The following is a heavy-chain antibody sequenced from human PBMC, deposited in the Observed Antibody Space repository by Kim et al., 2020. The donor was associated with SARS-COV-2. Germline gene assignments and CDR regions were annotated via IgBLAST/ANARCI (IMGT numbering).Heavy chain of an antibody. V-gene: IGHV4-34*01. Sequence: GSLSLTCAVYGGSFSGYYWSWIRHPPGKGLEWIGEINHSGSTNYNPSLKSRVTISVDTSKNQFSLKLSSVTAADTAVYYCARAFNARWLPTSYYYGMDVWGQGTTVTVSS. CDR2: INHSGST. J-gene: IGHJ6*02. CDR1: GGSFSGYY. D-gene: IGHD5-12*01. CDR3: ARAFNARWLPTSYYYGMDV.